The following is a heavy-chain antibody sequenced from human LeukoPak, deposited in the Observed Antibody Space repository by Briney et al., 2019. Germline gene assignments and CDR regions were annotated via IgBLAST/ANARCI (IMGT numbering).Heavy chain of an antibody. D-gene: IGHD2-15*01. CDR3: ARAPRVDYMDV. V-gene: IGHV3-7*01. CDR1: GLTFSSYW. Sequence: GGSLRLSCAASGLTFSSYWMSWVRQAPGKGLEWVANIKQDGSEKYYVDSVKGRFTISRDNAKNSLYLQMNSLRAEDTAVYYCARAPRVDYMDVWGKGTTVTVSS. CDR2: IKQDGSEK. J-gene: IGHJ6*03.